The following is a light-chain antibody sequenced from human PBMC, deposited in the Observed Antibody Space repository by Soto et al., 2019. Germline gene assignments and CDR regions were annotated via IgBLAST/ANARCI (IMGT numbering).Light chain of an antibody. J-gene: IGLJ1*01. CDR1: SSNIGAGYD. CDR2: ANN. Sequence: QSVLTQPPSVSGAPGQRVTISCTGSSSNIGAGYDVHWYQQLPGTAPKLLIYANNNRPSGVPDRFSGSKSGTSASLAITGHQAEDEADYYCQSYDTSLSAFYVFGSGTKLTVL. V-gene: IGLV1-40*01. CDR3: QSYDTSLSAFYV.